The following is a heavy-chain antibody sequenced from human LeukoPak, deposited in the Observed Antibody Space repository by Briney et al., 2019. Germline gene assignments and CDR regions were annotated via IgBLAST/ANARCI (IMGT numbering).Heavy chain of an antibody. D-gene: IGHD1-26*01. CDR3: AKDSGNYANYYFDH. Sequence: GGSLRLSCAASGFTVGSNYMSWVRQAPGKGLEWVSVIYSGGSTYYADSVKGRFTISRDNSKNTLYLQMNSLRAEDTAVYYCAKDSGNYANYYFDHWGQGTLVTVSS. CDR1: GFTVGSNY. CDR2: IYSGGST. V-gene: IGHV3-53*01. J-gene: IGHJ4*02.